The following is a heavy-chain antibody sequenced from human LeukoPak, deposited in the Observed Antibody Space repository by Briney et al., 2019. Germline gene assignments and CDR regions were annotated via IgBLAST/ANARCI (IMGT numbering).Heavy chain of an antibody. Sequence: PGGSLRLSCAASGFTFDDYTMHWVRQAPGKGLEWVSLISWDGGSTYYADSVKGRFTISRDNSKNSLYLQMNSLRTEDTALYYCAKDAAGGNYYYYYYMDVWGKGTTVTVSS. CDR1: GFTFDDYT. CDR3: AKDAAGGNYYYYYYMDV. J-gene: IGHJ6*03. CDR2: ISWDGGST. D-gene: IGHD6-13*01. V-gene: IGHV3-43*01.